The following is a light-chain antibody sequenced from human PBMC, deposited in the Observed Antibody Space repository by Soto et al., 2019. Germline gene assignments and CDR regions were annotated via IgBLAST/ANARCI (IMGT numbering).Light chain of an antibody. CDR1: SSDVGSYNL. CDR2: EGS. V-gene: IGLV2-23*03. CDR3: SSYAGTNNFEII. J-gene: IGLJ2*01. Sequence: QSALTQPASVSGSPGQSITISCTGTSSDVGSYNLVSWYQQHPGKAPKLMIYEGSKRPSGVSNRFSGSKSGNTASLTISGLQAEDEADYYCSSYAGTNNFEIIFGGGTKVTVL.